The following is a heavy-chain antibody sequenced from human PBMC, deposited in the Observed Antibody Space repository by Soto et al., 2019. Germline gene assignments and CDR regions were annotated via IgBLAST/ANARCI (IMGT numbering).Heavy chain of an antibody. Sequence: GESLKISCEAYGVTSTNYWIGWVRQMPGKGLEWMGIIYPDDSDTRYSPSFRGRVTISADRSTNTDYLQWNSLQTSDTAIYYCARQSNGWIWFYYGMDVWGQGTTVTVSS. J-gene: IGHJ6*02. D-gene: IGHD6-19*01. CDR2: IYPDDSDT. CDR3: ARQSNGWIWFYYGMDV. CDR1: GVTSTNYW. V-gene: IGHV5-51*01.